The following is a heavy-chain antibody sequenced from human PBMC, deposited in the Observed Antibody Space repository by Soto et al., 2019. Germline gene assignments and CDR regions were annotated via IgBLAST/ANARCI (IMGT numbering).Heavy chain of an antibody. J-gene: IGHJ3*02. CDR1: GYTFTSYY. Sequence: QVQLAQSGAEAKKPGASVKVSCKASGYTFTSYYIHWVRQAPGQGLEWMGIINPSGGSTTYAQKFQGRVTMTRDTSTSTVYMELRSLRSEDTAVYYCTRAPSYGAFDIWGQGTMVTVSS. D-gene: IGHD4-17*01. V-gene: IGHV1-46*03. CDR3: TRAPSYGAFDI. CDR2: INPSGGST.